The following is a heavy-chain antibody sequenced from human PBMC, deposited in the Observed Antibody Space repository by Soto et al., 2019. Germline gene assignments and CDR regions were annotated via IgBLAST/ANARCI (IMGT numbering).Heavy chain of an antibody. CDR2: IIPIFGTA. J-gene: IGHJ5*02. D-gene: IGHD3-3*01. CDR1: GGTFSSYA. CDR3: AADYDFWSGSKGPDNWFDP. Sequence: VASVKVSCKASGGTFSSYAISWVRQAPGQGLERMGGIIPIFGTANYAQKFQGRVTITADESTSTAYMELSSLRSEDTAVYYCAADYDFWSGSKGPDNWFDPWGQGTLVTVSS. V-gene: IGHV1-69*13.